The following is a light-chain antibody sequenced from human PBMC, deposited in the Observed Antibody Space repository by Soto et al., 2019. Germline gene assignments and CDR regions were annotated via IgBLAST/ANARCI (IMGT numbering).Light chain of an antibody. CDR1: QSVSSK. Sequence: EIVVTQSPATLSVSPGERATLSCRASQSVSSKLAWYMQKRGQAPRLLIYGASTRATGIPTRFSGSGSGTEFTLTISSLQSEDFAVYYCHQYNNWPLTFGGGTKVEIK. J-gene: IGKJ4*01. CDR3: HQYNNWPLT. CDR2: GAS. V-gene: IGKV3-15*01.